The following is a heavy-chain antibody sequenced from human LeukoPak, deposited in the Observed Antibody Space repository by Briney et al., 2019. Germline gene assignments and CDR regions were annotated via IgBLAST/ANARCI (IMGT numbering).Heavy chain of an antibody. V-gene: IGHV3-23*01. J-gene: IGHJ5*02. CDR3: AREESARRIHALHP. D-gene: IGHD2-15*01. CDR2: ISGTDGKT. Sequence: GGSLRLSCAASGFTFSTYAMTRVRQAPGKGLEWVSGISGTDGKTSYADSVKGRFTISRDNSKNTLYLQMNTLRPEDTAVYYCAREESARRIHALHPWGQGTLVTVSA. CDR1: GFTFSTYA.